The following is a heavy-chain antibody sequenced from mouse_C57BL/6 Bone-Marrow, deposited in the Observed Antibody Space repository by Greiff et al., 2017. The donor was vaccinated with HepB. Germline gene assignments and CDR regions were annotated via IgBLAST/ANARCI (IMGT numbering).Heavy chain of an antibody. V-gene: IGHV5-16*01. J-gene: IGHJ1*03. CDR3: AREGTVVEDWYFDV. CDR2: INYDGSST. D-gene: IGHD1-1*01. Sequence: EVKVVESEGGLVQPGRSMKLSCTASGFTFSDYYMAWVRQVPEKGLEWVANINYDGSSTYYLDSLKSRFIISRDNAKNILYLQMSSLKSEDTATYYCAREGTVVEDWYFDVWGTGTTVTVSS. CDR1: GFTFSDYY.